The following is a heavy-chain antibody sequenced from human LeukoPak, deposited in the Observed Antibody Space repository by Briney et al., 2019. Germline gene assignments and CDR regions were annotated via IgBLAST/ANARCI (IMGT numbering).Heavy chain of an antibody. CDR3: AKQTITMVRGVVGEGLDY. Sequence: GGSLRLSCAASGFTFSSYGMHWVRQAPGKGLEWVAVIWYDGSNKYYADSVKGRFTISRDNSKNTLYLQMNSLRAEDTAVYYGAKQTITMVRGVVGEGLDYWGQGTLVTVSS. V-gene: IGHV3-33*06. D-gene: IGHD3-10*01. J-gene: IGHJ4*02. CDR1: GFTFSSYG. CDR2: IWYDGSNK.